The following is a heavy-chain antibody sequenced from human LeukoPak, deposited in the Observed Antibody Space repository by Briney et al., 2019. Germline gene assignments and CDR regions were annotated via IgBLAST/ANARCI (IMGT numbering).Heavy chain of an antibody. CDR2: ISSSGSTI. V-gene: IGHV3-48*03. CDR1: GFTFSSYE. CDR3: ARVAAAGTDD. J-gene: IGHJ4*02. D-gene: IGHD6-13*01. Sequence: PGGSLRLSCAASGFTFSSYEMNWVRQAPGKGLEWVTHISSSGSTIYYADSVKGRFTISRDNAKKSLYLQMNSLRAEDTAVYYCARVAAAGTDDWGQGTLVTVSS.